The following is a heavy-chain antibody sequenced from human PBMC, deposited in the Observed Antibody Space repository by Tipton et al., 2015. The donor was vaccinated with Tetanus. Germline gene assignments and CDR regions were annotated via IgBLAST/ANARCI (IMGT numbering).Heavy chain of an antibody. D-gene: IGHD1-26*01. Sequence: TLSLTCTVSGGSLNTFYWNWIRQPAGKGLEWIGRVYSSGSTNYNPSLKSRVTMSIDAPKNQFSRGLTSVTAADTAVYYCARDFRERSGTYYSYYYTMDVWGQGTTVTVSS. CDR3: ARDFRERSGTYYSYYYTMDV. CDR1: GGSLNTFY. CDR2: VYSSGST. V-gene: IGHV4-4*07. J-gene: IGHJ6*02.